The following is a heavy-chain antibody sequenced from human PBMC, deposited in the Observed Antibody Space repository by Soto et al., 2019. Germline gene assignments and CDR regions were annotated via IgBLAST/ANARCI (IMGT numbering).Heavy chain of an antibody. CDR2: IIPIFGTA. CDR3: ARDLEYSSSSLYYYYGMDV. D-gene: IGHD6-6*01. CDR1: GGTFSSYA. V-gene: IGHV1-69*01. Sequence: QVQLVQSGAEVKKPGSSVKVSCKASGGTFSSYAISWVRQAPGQGLEWMGGIIPIFGTANYAQKFQGRVTITAEESTSTAYMELSSLRSEDTAVYYCARDLEYSSSSLYYYYGMDVWGQGTTVTVSS. J-gene: IGHJ6*02.